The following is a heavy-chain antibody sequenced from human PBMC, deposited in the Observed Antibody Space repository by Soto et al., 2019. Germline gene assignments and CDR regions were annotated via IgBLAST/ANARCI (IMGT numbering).Heavy chain of an antibody. D-gene: IGHD5-18*01. J-gene: IGHJ4*02. CDR1: GFTFSSYE. Sequence: VQLVESGGGLVQPGGSLRLSCAASGFTFSSYEMNWVRQAPGKGLEWVSYISSSGSTIYYADSVKGRFTISRDNAKNSLYLQMNSLRAEDTAVYYCARDTGYSYGTDYWGQGTLVTVSS. V-gene: IGHV3-48*03. CDR2: ISSSGSTI. CDR3: ARDTGYSYGTDY.